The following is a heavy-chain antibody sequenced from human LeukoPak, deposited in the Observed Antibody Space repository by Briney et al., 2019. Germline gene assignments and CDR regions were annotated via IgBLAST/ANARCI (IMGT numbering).Heavy chain of an antibody. D-gene: IGHD6-19*01. Sequence: GGSLRLSCAASGFTFRSYSMHWVRQAPGEGLVWVSRIDAGGRTTNYADSVKGRFTISRDNSKDTLYLQMNSLGAEDTAVYYCASGLLMAGGTLDHWGRGTLVTVSS. CDR2: IDAGGRTT. CDR1: GFTFRSYS. J-gene: IGHJ4*02. CDR3: ASGLLMAGGTLDH. V-gene: IGHV3-74*01.